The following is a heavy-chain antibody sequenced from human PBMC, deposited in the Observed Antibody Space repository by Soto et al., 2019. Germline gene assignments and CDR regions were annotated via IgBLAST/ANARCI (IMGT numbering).Heavy chain of an antibody. CDR3: ARGTRFGPLYYYGMDV. CDR2: ISSNGGST. J-gene: IGHJ6*02. D-gene: IGHD3-10*01. CDR1: GFTFSSYA. V-gene: IGHV3-64*01. Sequence: EVQLVESGGGLVQPGGSLRLSCAASGFTFSSYAMHWVRQAPGKGLEYVSAISSNGGSTYYANSVKGRFTISRDNSKNTLYLQMGSLRAEDMAVYYCARGTRFGPLYYYGMDVWGQGTTVTVSS.